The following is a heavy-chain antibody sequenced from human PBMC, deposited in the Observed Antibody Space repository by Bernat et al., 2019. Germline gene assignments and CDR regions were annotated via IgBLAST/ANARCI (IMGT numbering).Heavy chain of an antibody. CDR1: GGSISSYY. D-gene: IGHD3-22*01. Sequence: QVQLQESGPGLVKPSETLSLTCTVSGGSISSYYWSWIRQPPGKGLEWIGYIYYSGSTNYNPSLKSRVTISVDTSKNQFSLKLSSVTAADTVVYYCARQGYYYDSSGPRGGFDPWGQGTLVTVSS. CDR2: IYYSGST. CDR3: ARQGYYYDSSGPRGGFDP. J-gene: IGHJ5*02. V-gene: IGHV4-59*08.